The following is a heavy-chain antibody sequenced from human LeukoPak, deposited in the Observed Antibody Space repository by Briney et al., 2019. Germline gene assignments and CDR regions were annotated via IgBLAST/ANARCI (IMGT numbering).Heavy chain of an antibody. J-gene: IGHJ4*02. D-gene: IGHD6-13*01. CDR1: RFTFSSYG. CDR2: IRYDGSNK. CDR3: AKDLKQLVFYFDY. V-gene: IGHV3-30*02. Sequence: GGSLRLSCAASRFTFSSYGMHWVRQAPGKGLEWVAFIRYDGSNKYYADSVKGRFTISRDNSKNTLYLQMNSLRAEDTAVYYCAKDLKQLVFYFDYWGQGTLVTVSS.